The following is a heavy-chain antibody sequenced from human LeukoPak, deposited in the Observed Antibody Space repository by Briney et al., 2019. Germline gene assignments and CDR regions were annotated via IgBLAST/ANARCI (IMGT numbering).Heavy chain of an antibody. V-gene: IGHV4-4*07. CDR1: GGSMSSYY. Sequence: SETLSLTCIVSGGSMSSYYWSWIRQPAGKGLEWIGRMYTDGSTNYNPFLNSRVTMSVDTSKKHFSLRLNSVAAADTAVYYCATYDQKLAFDNWGQGTLVTVSS. J-gene: IGHJ4*02. D-gene: IGHD6-13*01. CDR2: MYTDGST. CDR3: ATYDQKLAFDN.